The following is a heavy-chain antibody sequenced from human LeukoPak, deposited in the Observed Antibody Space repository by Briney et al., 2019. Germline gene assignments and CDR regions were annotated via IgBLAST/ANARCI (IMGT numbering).Heavy chain of an antibody. D-gene: IGHD3-22*01. CDR3: ATSYHYDSSGYPNYFDY. CDR1: GYTFTSYG. V-gene: IGHV1-18*01. J-gene: IGHJ4*02. Sequence: ASVKVSYKASGYTFTSYGITWVRQAPGQGLEWMGWISAYNGNTEYALKLQGRVTMTTDTSTNTAYMELRSLRSDDTAVYYCATSYHYDSSGYPNYFDYWGQGTLVTVSS. CDR2: ISAYNGNT.